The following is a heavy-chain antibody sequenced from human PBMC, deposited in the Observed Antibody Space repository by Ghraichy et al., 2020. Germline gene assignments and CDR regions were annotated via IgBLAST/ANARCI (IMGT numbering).Heavy chain of an antibody. Sequence: ESLNISCTVSGGSISSYYWSWIRQPPGKGLEWIGYIYYSGSTNYNPSLRSRVTMSVDTSKNQFSLRLSSVTAADTAVYYCARQPGYYYDSSGLYWYFDLWGRGTLVTVSS. V-gene: IGHV4-59*08. CDR2: IYYSGST. CDR1: GGSISSYY. J-gene: IGHJ2*01. CDR3: ARQPGYYYDSSGLYWYFDL. D-gene: IGHD3-22*01.